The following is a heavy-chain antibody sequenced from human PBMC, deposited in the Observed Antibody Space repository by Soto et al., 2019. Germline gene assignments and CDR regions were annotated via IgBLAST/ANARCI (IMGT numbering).Heavy chain of an antibody. D-gene: IGHD2-21*02. J-gene: IGHJ6*02. V-gene: IGHV3-30*18. Sequence: QVQLVESGGGVVQPGSSLRLSCAASGFTFSTYAMHWFRQAPGKGLGWVALISYDGSNTYYADSVKGRLTISRDNSKSTLYLQMNSLRAEDTAVYYCAKELAYCGGDCSPTYYYYYYGMDVWGQGTTVTVSS. CDR1: GFTFSTYA. CDR3: AKELAYCGGDCSPTYYYYYYGMDV. CDR2: ISYDGSNT.